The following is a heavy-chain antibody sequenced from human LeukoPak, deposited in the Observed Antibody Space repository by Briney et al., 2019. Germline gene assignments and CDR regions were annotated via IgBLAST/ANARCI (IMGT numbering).Heavy chain of an antibody. Sequence: ASETLSLTCTVSSGSISSYYWRWIRQPPGKGLEWIGYIYYRGSNKYHPPLKSRVTISVNTSKKQFILKMSPVTAADTAGYFCARAPGYFGSISCHPDYWGQGTLVTVSS. CDR2: IYYRGSN. D-gene: IGHD2-2*01. J-gene: IGHJ4*02. CDR3: ARAPGYFGSISCHPDY. CDR1: SGSISSYY. V-gene: IGHV4-59*08.